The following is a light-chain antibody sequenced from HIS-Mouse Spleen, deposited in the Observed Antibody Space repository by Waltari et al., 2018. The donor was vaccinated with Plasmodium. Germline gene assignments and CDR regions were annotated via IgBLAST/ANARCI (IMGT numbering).Light chain of an antibody. CDR1: ALPNKY. CDR2: EDS. Sequence: SYELTQPPPVSASPGQTARITCYGHALPNKYAYWYQQKSGQATVLVIYEDSKRPSGIPERFSGSSSGTMATLTISGAQVEDEADYYCYSTDSSGNHRVFGGGTKLTVL. CDR3: YSTDSSGNHRV. J-gene: IGLJ3*02. V-gene: IGLV3-10*01.